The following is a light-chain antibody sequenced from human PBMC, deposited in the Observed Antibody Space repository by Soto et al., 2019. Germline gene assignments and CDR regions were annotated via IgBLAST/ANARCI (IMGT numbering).Light chain of an antibody. CDR1: SSDVGAYNS. Sequence: SVLTQPRSVSGSPGQSVTISCTGTSSDVGAYNSVSWYQQHPDKAPKLMIYDVSQRPSGVPDRFSGSKSGNTASLTISGLQAEDEADYYCVSYTGTHIPVALGGGTKLTVL. CDR3: VSYTGTHIPVA. CDR2: DVS. V-gene: IGLV2-11*01. J-gene: IGLJ2*01.